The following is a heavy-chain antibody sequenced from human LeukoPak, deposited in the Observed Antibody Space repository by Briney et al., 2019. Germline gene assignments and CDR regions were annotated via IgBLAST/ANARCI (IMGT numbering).Heavy chain of an antibody. D-gene: IGHD3-3*01. CDR3: ARAYYDFWSGYGGDNWFDP. Sequence: ASVKVSCKASGYTFTSYDINWVRQATGQGLEWMGWMNPNSGNTGYAQKFQGRVTMTRNTSISTAYMELSSLRSEDTAVYYCARAYYDFWSGYGGDNWFDPWGQGTLVTVS. J-gene: IGHJ5*02. V-gene: IGHV1-8*01. CDR2: MNPNSGNT. CDR1: GYTFTSYD.